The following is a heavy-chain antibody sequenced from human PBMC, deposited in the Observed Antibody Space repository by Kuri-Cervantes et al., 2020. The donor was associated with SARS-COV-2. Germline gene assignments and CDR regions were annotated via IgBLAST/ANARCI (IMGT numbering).Heavy chain of an antibody. CDR3: ARDKYYSSGSQLDY. CDR1: GFSFSTYY. J-gene: IGHJ4*02. Sequence: GGSLRLSCAVSGFSFSTYYMIWVRQAPGKGLEWVSSISSGGTYTHYADSVKGRFTISRDNAKSSLYLQLNSLRAEDTAVYYCARDKYYSSGSQLDYWGQGTLVTVSS. D-gene: IGHD3-10*01. V-gene: IGHV3-21*01. CDR2: ISSGGTYT.